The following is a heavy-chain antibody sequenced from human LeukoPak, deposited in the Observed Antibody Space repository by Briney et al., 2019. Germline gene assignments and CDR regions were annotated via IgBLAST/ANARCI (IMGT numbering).Heavy chain of an antibody. CDR2: INHSGST. V-gene: IGHV4-34*01. CDR1: GGSFSGYY. CDR3: ARAFRGGYSSGYQSPFDY. Sequence: PSETLSLTCAVYGGSFSGYYWSWIRQPPGKGLEWIGEINHSGSTNYNPSLKSRVTISVDTSKNQFSLELSSVTAADTAVYYCARAFRGGYSSGYQSPFDYWGQGTLVTVSS. J-gene: IGHJ4*02. D-gene: IGHD3-22*01.